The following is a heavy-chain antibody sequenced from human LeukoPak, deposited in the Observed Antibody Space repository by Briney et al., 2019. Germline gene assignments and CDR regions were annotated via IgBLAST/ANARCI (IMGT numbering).Heavy chain of an antibody. V-gene: IGHV3-66*01. Sequence: PGGSLRLSCAASGFTVSNNYMSWVRQAPGKGLEWVSVIYSGGSTYYADSVKGRFTISRDNAKNSLYLQMNSLRAEDTAVYYCARDAENWNDGRLDYWGQGTLVTVSS. CDR3: ARDAENWNDGRLDY. CDR2: IYSGGST. CDR1: GFTVSNNY. D-gene: IGHD1-1*01. J-gene: IGHJ4*02.